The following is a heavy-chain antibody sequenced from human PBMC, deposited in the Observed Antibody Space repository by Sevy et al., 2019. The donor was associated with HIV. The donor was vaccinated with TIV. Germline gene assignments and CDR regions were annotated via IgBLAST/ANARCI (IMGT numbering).Heavy chain of an antibody. CDR3: ARVSGYGDYAQTHDAFDI. CDR2: INPSGGST. CDR1: GYTFTSYY. J-gene: IGHJ3*02. V-gene: IGHV1-46*01. D-gene: IGHD4-17*01. Sequence: ASVKVSCKASGYTFTSYYMHWVRQAPGQGLEWMGIINPSGGSTSYAQKFQGRVTMTRDTSTSTVYMELSSLRSEDTAVYYGARVSGYGDYAQTHDAFDIWGQGTMVTVSS.